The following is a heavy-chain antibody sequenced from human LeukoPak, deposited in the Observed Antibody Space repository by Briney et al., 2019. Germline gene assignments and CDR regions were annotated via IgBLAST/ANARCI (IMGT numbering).Heavy chain of an antibody. CDR1: GYTFTSYG. D-gene: IGHD3-3*01. Sequence: ASVKVSCKASGYTFTSYGISWVRQAPGQGLEWMGWISAYNGNTNYAQKLQGRVTMTTDTSTSTAYMELRSLRSDDTAVYYCARGDDKIFGVVIPDFWGQGTLVTVSS. V-gene: IGHV1-18*01. CDR2: ISAYNGNT. J-gene: IGHJ4*02. CDR3: ARGDDKIFGVVIPDF.